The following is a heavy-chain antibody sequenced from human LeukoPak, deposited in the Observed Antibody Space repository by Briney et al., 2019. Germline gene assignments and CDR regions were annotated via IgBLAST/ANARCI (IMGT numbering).Heavy chain of an antibody. V-gene: IGHV1-18*04. CDR3: LWHLSHYGMDV. CDR2: ISAYNGNT. J-gene: IGHJ6*04. D-gene: IGHD4/OR15-4a*01. CDR1: GYTSTSYG. Sequence: ASVKVSCKASGYTSTSYGISWVRQAPGQGLEWMGWISAYNGNTNYAQKLQGRVTMTTDASTSTAYMELRSLRSDDTAVYYCLWHLSHYGMDVWGKGTTVTVSS.